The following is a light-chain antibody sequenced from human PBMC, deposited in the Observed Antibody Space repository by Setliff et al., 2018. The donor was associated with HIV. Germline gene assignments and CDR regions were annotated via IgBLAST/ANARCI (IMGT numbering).Light chain of an antibody. Sequence: QSALAQPASVSGSPGQSITISCTGTSSDIPIYNFVSWYQHHPGKAPKLIIYDVSNRPSGVSNRFSGSKSGNTASLTISGLQAEDEADYYCSSYTSSSTLVFGTGTKVTVL. J-gene: IGLJ1*01. CDR2: DVS. CDR1: SSDIPIYNF. CDR3: SSYTSSSTLV. V-gene: IGLV2-14*03.